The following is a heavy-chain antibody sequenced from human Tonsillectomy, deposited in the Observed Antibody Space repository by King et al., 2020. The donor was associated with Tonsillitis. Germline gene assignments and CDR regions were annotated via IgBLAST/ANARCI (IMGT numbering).Heavy chain of an antibody. CDR2: IYPGDSDT. CDR3: ARRRRYYYDSSGYSLDDY. CDR1: GYSFTSYW. V-gene: IGHV5-51*01. J-gene: IGHJ4*02. D-gene: IGHD3-22*01. Sequence: QLVQSGAEVKKPGESLKISCKGSGYSFTSYWIGWVRQMPGKGLEWMGIIYPGDSDTRYSPSFQGQVTISADKSSSTAYLQWSSLKASDTAMYYCARRRRYYYDSSGYSLDDYWGQGTLVTVSS.